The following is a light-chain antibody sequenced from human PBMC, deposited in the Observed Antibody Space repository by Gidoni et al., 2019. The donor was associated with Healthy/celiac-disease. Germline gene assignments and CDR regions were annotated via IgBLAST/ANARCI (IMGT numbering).Light chain of an antibody. Sequence: QSVLTQPPSVPGAPGQRVTISCTGSSSNIGAGYEVHWYQQLPGTAPKLLISGNSNRPSGVPDRFFGSKSGTSASRAITGLQAEDEADYYCQSYDSSLSVHVVFGGGTKLTVL. V-gene: IGLV1-40*01. J-gene: IGLJ2*01. CDR2: GNS. CDR1: SSNIGAGYE. CDR3: QSYDSSLSVHVV.